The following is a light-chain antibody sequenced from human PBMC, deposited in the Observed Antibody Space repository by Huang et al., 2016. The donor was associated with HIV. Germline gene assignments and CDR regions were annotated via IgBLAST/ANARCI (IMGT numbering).Light chain of an antibody. V-gene: IGKV1-39*01. CDR1: QSISTY. CDR2: SAS. CDR3: QQSYSALSA. J-gene: IGKJ5*01. Sequence: IQMTQSPTSLSASVGDRVSIACWASQSISTYLNWYQQKPGKAPKLLISSASALHSGLPSRFRGSGSGTDFTLTIRGLQLDDFATYYGQQSYSALSAVGPGTRL.